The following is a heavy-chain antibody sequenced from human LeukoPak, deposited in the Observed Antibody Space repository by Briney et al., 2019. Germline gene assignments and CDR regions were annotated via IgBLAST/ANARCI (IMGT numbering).Heavy chain of an antibody. D-gene: IGHD2-2*01. CDR1: GFTFSSYG. J-gene: IGHJ4*02. Sequence: PGGSLRLSCAASGFTFSSYGMHWVRQAPGKGLEWVAFIRYDGSNKYYADSVKGRFTISRDNSKNTLYLQMNSLRAEDTAVYYCARDGDLLGYCSSTSCFSYFDYWGQGTLVTVSS. V-gene: IGHV3-30*02. CDR2: IRYDGSNK. CDR3: ARDGDLLGYCSSTSCFSYFDY.